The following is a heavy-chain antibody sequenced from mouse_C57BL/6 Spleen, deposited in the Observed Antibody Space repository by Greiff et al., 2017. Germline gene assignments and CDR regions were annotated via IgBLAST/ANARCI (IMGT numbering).Heavy chain of an antibody. V-gene: IGHV1-82*01. CDR1: GYAFSSSW. CDR2: IYPGDGDT. D-gene: IGHD3-2*02. Sequence: QFQLQQSGPELVKPGASVKISCKASGYAFSSSWMNWVKQRPGKGLEWIGRIYPGDGDTNYNGKFKGKATLTADKSSSTAYMQLSSLTSEDSAVYFCARCTRQLRPLDYWGQGTTLTVSS. CDR3: ARCTRQLRPLDY. J-gene: IGHJ2*01.